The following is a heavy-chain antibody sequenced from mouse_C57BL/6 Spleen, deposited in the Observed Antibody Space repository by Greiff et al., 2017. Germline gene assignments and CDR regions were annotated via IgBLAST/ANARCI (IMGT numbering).Heavy chain of an antibody. CDR3: ARQNYGSSYDWFAY. J-gene: IGHJ3*01. Sequence: EVHLVESGGDLVKPGGSLKLSCAASGFTFSSYGMSWVRQTPDKRLEWVATISSGGSYTYYPDSVKGRFTISRDNAKNTLYLQMSRLKSEDTAMYYGARQNYGSSYDWFAYWGQGTLVTVSA. CDR2: ISSGGSYT. CDR1: GFTFSSYG. D-gene: IGHD1-1*01. V-gene: IGHV5-6*01.